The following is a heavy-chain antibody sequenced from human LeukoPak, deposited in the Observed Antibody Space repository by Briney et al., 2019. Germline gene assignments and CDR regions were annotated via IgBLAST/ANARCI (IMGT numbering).Heavy chain of an antibody. Sequence: ASVTVSCKASGYTFTNYGISWVRQAPGQGLEWMGWISPYNGDTNYAQNLQGRVTMTTDTSTSTAYMELSSLRSEDTAVYYCARSPSYCSGGSCYSDHFDYWGQGTLVTVSS. V-gene: IGHV1-18*01. CDR1: GYTFTNYG. J-gene: IGHJ4*02. CDR3: ARSPSYCSGGSCYSDHFDY. CDR2: ISPYNGDT. D-gene: IGHD2-15*01.